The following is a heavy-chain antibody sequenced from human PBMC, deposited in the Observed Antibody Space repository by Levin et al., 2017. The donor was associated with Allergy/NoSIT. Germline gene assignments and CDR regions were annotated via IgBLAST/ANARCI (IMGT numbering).Heavy chain of an antibody. D-gene: IGHD4-23*01. CDR1: GFTFSSYG. CDR2: IWYDGSNK. CDR3: ARDRGDYGGNSYYYYYGMDV. V-gene: IGHV3-33*01. Sequence: GGSLRLSCAASGFTFSSYGMHWVRQAPGKGLEGVAVIWYDGSNKYYADSVKGRFTISRDNSKNTLYLQMNSLRAEDTAVYYCARDRGDYGGNSYYYYYGMDVWGQGTTVTVSS. J-gene: IGHJ6*02.